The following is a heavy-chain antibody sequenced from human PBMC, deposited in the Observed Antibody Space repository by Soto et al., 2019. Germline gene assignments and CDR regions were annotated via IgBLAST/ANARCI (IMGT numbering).Heavy chain of an antibody. D-gene: IGHD4-17*01. CDR2: TYYRSKWYN. CDR1: GDSVSSNSAA. V-gene: IGHV6-1*01. J-gene: IGHJ3*02. Sequence: SQTLSLTCAISGDSVSSNSAAWNWIRQSPSRGLEWLGRTYYRSKWYNDYAVSVKSRITINPDTSKNQFSLQLNSVTPEDTAVYYCARDAPYDYGDADAFAIWGQGTMVTVSS. CDR3: ARDAPYDYGDADAFAI.